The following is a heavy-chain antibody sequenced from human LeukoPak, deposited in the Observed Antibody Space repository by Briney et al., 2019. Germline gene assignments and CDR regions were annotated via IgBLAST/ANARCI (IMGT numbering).Heavy chain of an antibody. CDR3: AKDRAGGAARPFDY. CDR1: GFTFSSYA. Sequence: GGSMRLSCAAYGFTFSSYAMSWVRQAPGKGLEWVSAISGSGGSTYYADSVKGRFTISRDNSKNTLYLQMNSLRAEDTAVYYCAKDRAGGAARPFDYWGQGTLVTVSS. D-gene: IGHD6-6*01. J-gene: IGHJ4*02. V-gene: IGHV3-23*01. CDR2: ISGSGGST.